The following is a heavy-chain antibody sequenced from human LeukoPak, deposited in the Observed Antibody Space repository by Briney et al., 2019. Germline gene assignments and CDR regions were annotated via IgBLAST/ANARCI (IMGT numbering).Heavy chain of an antibody. Sequence: GGSLRLSCAASGFTFSSYAMSWVRQAPGKGLEWVSTISASGGTTYSADSVKGRFTISRDNAKNSLYLQMNSLRAEDTAVYYCARVGPGNHDAFDIWGQGTMVTVSS. J-gene: IGHJ3*02. CDR2: ISASGGTT. CDR3: ARVGPGNHDAFDI. V-gene: IGHV3-23*01. CDR1: GFTFSSYA. D-gene: IGHD4-23*01.